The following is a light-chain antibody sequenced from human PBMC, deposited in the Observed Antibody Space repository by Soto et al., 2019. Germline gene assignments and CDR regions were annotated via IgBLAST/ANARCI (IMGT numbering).Light chain of an antibody. CDR1: SSNVGAGYD. Sequence: QSVLTQPPSVSGAPGQRVTISCTGSSSNVGAGYDVHWYQQLPGTAPKLLISGNNIRPSGVPDRFSGSKSGTSASLAITGLQAEDEADYYCQSYDSSLSGSVFGGGTK. J-gene: IGLJ3*02. CDR3: QSYDSSLSGSV. CDR2: GNN. V-gene: IGLV1-40*01.